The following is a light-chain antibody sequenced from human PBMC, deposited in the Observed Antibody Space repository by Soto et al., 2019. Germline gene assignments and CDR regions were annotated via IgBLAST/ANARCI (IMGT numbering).Light chain of an antibody. CDR3: QSYDSSLSVHVV. J-gene: IGLJ2*01. Sequence: QLLLTQPPSVSGAPGQRVTISCTGSSSNIGAGYDVHWYQQLPGTAPKLLIYGNSNRPSGVPDRFSGSKSGTSASLAITGLQAEDEADYYCQSYDSSLSVHVVFGGGTQLTVL. CDR2: GNS. CDR1: SSNIGAGYD. V-gene: IGLV1-40*01.